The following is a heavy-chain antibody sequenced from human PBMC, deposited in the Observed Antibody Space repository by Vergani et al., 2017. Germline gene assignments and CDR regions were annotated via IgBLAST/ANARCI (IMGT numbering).Heavy chain of an antibody. J-gene: IGHJ4*02. CDR2: IFPGDADT. CDR1: GYTFTNYC. D-gene: IGHD3-10*01. V-gene: IGHV5-51*01. CDR3: ARLPRGLRGMSLEY. Sequence: EVRLVQSGPEVKKPGESVKISCETSGYTFTNYCVAWVRQRPGKGLEWMGLIFPGDADTRYSPSFEGQVTISADTSTSTAYVQWPSLKASDTAVYFCARLPRGLRGMSLEYWGQGTLVTVSS.